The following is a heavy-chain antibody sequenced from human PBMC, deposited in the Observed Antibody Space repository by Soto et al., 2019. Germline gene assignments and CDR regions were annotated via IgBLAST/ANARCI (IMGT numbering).Heavy chain of an antibody. CDR1: GESFSGYY. V-gene: IGHV4-34*02. CDR2: INHSGST. J-gene: IGHJ4*02. Sequence: QVQLQQWGAGLLKPSETLSLTCAVYGESFSGYYWSWIRQPPGKGLGWIGEINHSGSTNYNPSLKSRVTMSVDTSKHQFSLKLSSVTAAYTAMYYCAGNIVATISSFDYWGQGTLVTVSS. D-gene: IGHD5-12*01. CDR3: AGNIVATISSFDY.